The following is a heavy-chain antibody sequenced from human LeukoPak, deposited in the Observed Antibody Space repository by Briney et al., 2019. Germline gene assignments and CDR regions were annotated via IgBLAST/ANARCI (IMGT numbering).Heavy chain of an antibody. D-gene: IGHD3-3*01. CDR3: ARGRTAHYDFWSGYSPIDYYYYMDV. CDR2: ITAYTGNT. CDR1: GYSFATYG. J-gene: IGHJ6*03. Sequence: ASVKVSCKTSGYSFATYGISWVRQAPGQGLEWMVFITAYTGNTNYAQKLQGRVTMTTDTSTSTAYMELRSLRSDDTAVYYCARGRTAHYDFWSGYSPIDYYYYMDVWGKGTTVTVSS. V-gene: IGHV1-18*01.